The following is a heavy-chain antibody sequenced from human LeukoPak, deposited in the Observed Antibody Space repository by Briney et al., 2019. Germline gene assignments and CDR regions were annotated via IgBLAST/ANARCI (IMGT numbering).Heavy chain of an antibody. V-gene: IGHV3-53*01. CDR3: ARCTTGRTFGSLREIKRSREIDY. CDR1: GFTVSSNP. D-gene: IGHD1-1*01. CDR2: IYSDNT. Sequence: GGSLRLSCTVSGFTVSSNPMSWVRQAPGKGLEWVLFIYSDNTHYSDSVKGRFTISRDNSKNTLYLQMNSLRVEDTAVYYCARCTTGRTFGSLREIKRSREIDYWGQGTLVTVSS. J-gene: IGHJ4*02.